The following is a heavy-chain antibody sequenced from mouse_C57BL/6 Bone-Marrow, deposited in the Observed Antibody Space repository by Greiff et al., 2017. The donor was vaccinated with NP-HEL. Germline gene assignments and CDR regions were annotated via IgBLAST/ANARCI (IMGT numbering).Heavy chain of an antibody. V-gene: IGHV5-16*01. CDR2: INYDGSST. Sequence: DVKLVESEGGLVQPGSSMKLSCTASGFTFSDYYMAWVRQVPEKGLEWVANINYDGSSTYYLDSLKSRFIISRDNAKNILYLQMSSLKSEDTATYYCARGKRSYFDYWGQGTTLTVSS. CDR3: ARGKRSYFDY. CDR1: GFTFSDYY. J-gene: IGHJ2*01.